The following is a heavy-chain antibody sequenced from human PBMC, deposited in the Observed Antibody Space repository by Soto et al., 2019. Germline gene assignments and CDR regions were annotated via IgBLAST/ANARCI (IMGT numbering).Heavy chain of an antibody. D-gene: IGHD2-21*02. Sequence: QMQLQQSGPGLVKPSGTLSLTCTVSGGSVTLSNWWTWIRQSPGRGLEWIGQAYHSGGTNYNPSLETRVIVCVVASTLQCCLMLTSVAGADTAVYGCSRAAVLYGDDYDVCVQG. CDR1: GGSVTLSNW. CDR2: AYHSGGT. CDR3: SRAAVLYGDDYDV. V-gene: IGHV4-4*01. J-gene: IGHJ3*01.